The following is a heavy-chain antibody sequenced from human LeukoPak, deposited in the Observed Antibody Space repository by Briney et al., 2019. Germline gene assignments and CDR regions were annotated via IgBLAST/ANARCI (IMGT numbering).Heavy chain of an antibody. D-gene: IGHD3-10*01. CDR3: AKDPRKSTMVRGVILFDP. Sequence: TGGSLRLSCAASGFTFSNYAMSWVRQAPGKGLEWVSAISGSGGSTYYADSVKGRFTISRDNSKNTLFLQMNSLRAEDTAVYYCAKDPRKSTMVRGVILFDPWGQGTLVTVSS. V-gene: IGHV3-23*01. J-gene: IGHJ5*02. CDR2: ISGSGGST. CDR1: GFTFSNYA.